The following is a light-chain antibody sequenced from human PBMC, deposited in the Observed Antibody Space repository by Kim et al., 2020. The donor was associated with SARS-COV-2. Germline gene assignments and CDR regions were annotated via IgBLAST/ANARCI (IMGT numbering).Light chain of an antibody. J-gene: IGKJ1*01. CDR2: DAS. Sequence: SPGERANLSCRASQSVGGSYSAWYQQKPGQAPRLLIYDASSRAIGVPDRFSGSGSGTDFTLTISRLEPEDFAVYYCQQYGASPQTFGQGTKVDIK. CDR1: QSVGGSY. V-gene: IGKV3-20*01. CDR3: QQYGASPQT.